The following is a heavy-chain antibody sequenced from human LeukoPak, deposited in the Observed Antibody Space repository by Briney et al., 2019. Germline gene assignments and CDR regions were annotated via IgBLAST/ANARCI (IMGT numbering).Heavy chain of an antibody. CDR3: ARDPRKTAYYYDSSGYC. D-gene: IGHD3-22*01. V-gene: IGHV3-9*01. J-gene: IGHJ4*02. CDR1: GFTLEDHA. Sequence: GGSLRLSCAASGFTLEDHAMHWVRQAPGKGLEWVSGISWDGRRIVYADSVKGRFTISRDNAKNSLYLQMNSLRAEDTAVYYCARDPRKTAYYYDSSGYCWGQGTLVTVSS. CDR2: ISWDGRRI.